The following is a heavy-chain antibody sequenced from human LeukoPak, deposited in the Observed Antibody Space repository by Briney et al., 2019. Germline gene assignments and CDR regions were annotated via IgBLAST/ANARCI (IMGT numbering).Heavy chain of an antibody. J-gene: IGHJ4*02. V-gene: IGHV1-18*01. D-gene: IGHD3-10*01. Sequence: ASVKVSCKASGYTFSSYGIIWARQAPGQGLEWMGWVNGYNGNTDYAQKFQGRVAMTRDTSTSTAYVELTSLRSDDTAVYYCAKVGGGTYYPDWGKETLVTVSS. CDR3: AKVGGGTYYPD. CDR2: VNGYNGNT. CDR1: GYTFSSYG.